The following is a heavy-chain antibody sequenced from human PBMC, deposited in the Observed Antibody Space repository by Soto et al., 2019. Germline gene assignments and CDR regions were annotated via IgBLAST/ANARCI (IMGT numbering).Heavy chain of an antibody. V-gene: IGHV1-69*13. Sequence: SVKVSCKASGGTFSSYAISWVRQAPGQGLEWMGGIIPIFGTANYAQKFQGRVTITADESTSTAYMELSSLRSEDTAVYYCARGESPYYDILTGYSYYYGMDVWGQGTTVTV. D-gene: IGHD3-9*01. CDR3: ARGESPYYDILTGYSYYYGMDV. CDR1: GGTFSSYA. CDR2: IIPIFGTA. J-gene: IGHJ6*02.